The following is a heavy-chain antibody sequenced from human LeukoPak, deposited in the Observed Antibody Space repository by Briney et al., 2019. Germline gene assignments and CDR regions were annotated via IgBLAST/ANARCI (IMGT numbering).Heavy chain of an antibody. CDR1: GGSISSGSHH. J-gene: IGHJ4*02. V-gene: IGHV4-39*01. D-gene: IGHD4-23*01. Sequence: SETLSLTCTVSGGSISSGSHHWGWFRQSPGKGLEWIGSIYYSRTTYYNPSLNSRVTISVVTSKNQFSLQLNSVTAADTAVYYCVRHEGRSGGTMGALDSWGQGSLVTVSS. CDR2: IYYSRTT. CDR3: VRHEGRSGGTMGALDS.